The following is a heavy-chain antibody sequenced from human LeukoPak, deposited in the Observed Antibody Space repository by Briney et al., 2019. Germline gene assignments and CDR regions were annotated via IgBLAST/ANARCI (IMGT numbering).Heavy chain of an antibody. CDR2: ISGSGGST. CDR1: AFTFSSYA. D-gene: IGHD5-12*01. J-gene: IGHJ4*02. CDR3: AKSGGYSGYDLGY. Sequence: GGSLRLSCAASAFTFSSYAMSWVRQAPGKGLEWVSGISGSGGSTYYADSVKGRFTTSRDNSKNTLYLQMNSLRAEDTAVYYCAKSGGYSGYDLGYWGQGTLVTVAS. V-gene: IGHV3-23*01.